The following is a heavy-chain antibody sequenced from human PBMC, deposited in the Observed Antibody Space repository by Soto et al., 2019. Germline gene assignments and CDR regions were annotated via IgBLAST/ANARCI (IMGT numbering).Heavy chain of an antibody. CDR3: AKDSNYDFWSRGPFDY. CDR1: GFTFSSYA. CDR2: ISGSGGST. V-gene: IGHV3-23*01. J-gene: IGHJ4*02. Sequence: GGSLRLSCAASGFTFSSYAMSWVRQAPGKGLEWVSAISGSGGSTYYADSVKGRFTISRDNSKNTLYLQMNSLRAEDTAVYYCAKDSNYDFWSRGPFDYWGQGTLVTVSS. D-gene: IGHD3-3*01.